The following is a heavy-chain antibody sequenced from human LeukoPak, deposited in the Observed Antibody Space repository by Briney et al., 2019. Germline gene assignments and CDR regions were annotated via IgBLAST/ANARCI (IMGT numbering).Heavy chain of an antibody. J-gene: IGHJ4*02. CDR1: GYNFINYW. CDR3: ARLRKAAAATSGFDY. V-gene: IGHV5-51*01. D-gene: IGHD2-15*01. Sequence: GESLKISCKTSGYNFINYWIGWVRQMPGKGLEWMGIIYPGDSDTTYSPSFQGQVTISADKSISTAYLQWSSLKASDTAMYYCARLRKAAAATSGFDYWGQGTLVTVSA. CDR2: IYPGDSDT.